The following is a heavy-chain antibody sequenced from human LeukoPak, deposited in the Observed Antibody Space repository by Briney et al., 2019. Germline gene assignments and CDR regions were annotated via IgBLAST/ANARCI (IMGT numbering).Heavy chain of an antibody. CDR2: IYYSGST. CDR3: AREVMGSGSYSGPFDY. CDR1: GGSTSSYY. D-gene: IGHD1-26*01. V-gene: IGHV4-59*01. Sequence: SETLSLTCTVSGGSTSSYYWSWIRQPPGKGLEWIGYIYYSGSTNYNPSLKSRVTISVDTSKNQFSLKLSSVTAADTAVYYCAREVMGSGSYSGPFDYWGQGTLVTVSS. J-gene: IGHJ4*02.